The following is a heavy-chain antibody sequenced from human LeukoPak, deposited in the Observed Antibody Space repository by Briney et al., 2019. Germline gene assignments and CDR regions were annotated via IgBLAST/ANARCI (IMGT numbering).Heavy chain of an antibody. D-gene: IGHD3-22*01. V-gene: IGHV4-39*01. CDR3: ARLSPYYDSSGYWGGYYFDY. J-gene: IGHJ4*02. CDR2: IYYSGST. Sequence: WVRQPPGKGLEWIGSIYYSGSTYYNPSLKSRVTISVDTSKNQFSLKLSSVTAADTAVYYCARLSPYYDSSGYWGGYYFDYWGQGTLVTVSS.